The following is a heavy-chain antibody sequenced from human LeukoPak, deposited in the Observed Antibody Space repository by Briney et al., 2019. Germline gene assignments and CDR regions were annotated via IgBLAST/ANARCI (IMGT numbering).Heavy chain of an antibody. Sequence: SVKVSCKASGGTFSSNGISWVRQAPGQGPEWMGGIIPIFGTANYAQKFQGRVTITADESTSTAYMELSSLRSEDTAVYYCARESGTIFGVVIFRGWFDPWGQGTLVTVSS. D-gene: IGHD3-3*01. CDR1: GGTFSSNG. CDR2: IIPIFGTA. CDR3: ARESGTIFGVVIFRGWFDP. V-gene: IGHV1-69*13. J-gene: IGHJ5*02.